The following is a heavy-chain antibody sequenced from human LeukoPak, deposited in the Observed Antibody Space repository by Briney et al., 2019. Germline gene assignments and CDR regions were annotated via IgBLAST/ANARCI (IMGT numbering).Heavy chain of an antibody. V-gene: IGHV1-58*01. J-gene: IGHJ1*01. Sequence: SVKVSCKTSGFTFSNSAVQWVRQARGRHLEWIGWIVVGSGNTDYAQKFQGRVAFTRDKSTNTVYMELSSLRSEDTAVYYCAADAQQTIIWGQGTLVTVSS. CDR1: GFTFSNSA. CDR3: AADAQQTII. CDR2: IVVGSGNT. D-gene: IGHD3-9*01.